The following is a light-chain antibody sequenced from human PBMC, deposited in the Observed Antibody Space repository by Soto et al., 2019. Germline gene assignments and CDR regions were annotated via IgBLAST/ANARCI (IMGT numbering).Light chain of an antibody. CDR1: QTVSTF. CDR3: QQSYSTPQT. J-gene: IGKJ4*01. Sequence: DIQMTQSPSSLSASVGDRVTIACRASQTVSTFLNWYQQKPGKAPKLLIYAASSLQSGVPSRFSGSGSGTDFTITISNLQPEDFATYYCQQSYSTPQTFGGGTKVEIK. V-gene: IGKV1-39*01. CDR2: AAS.